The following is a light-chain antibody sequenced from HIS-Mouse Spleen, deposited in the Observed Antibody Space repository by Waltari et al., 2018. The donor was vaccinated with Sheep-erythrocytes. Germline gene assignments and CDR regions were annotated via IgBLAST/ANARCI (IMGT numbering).Light chain of an antibody. CDR1: NLGDKY. Sequence: SYELTQPPSVSVSPGQTASITCSGDNLGDKYACWYQQKPGQSPVQVIYQDSKRPSGIPERFSGSNSGNTATLTISGTQAMDEADYYCQAWDSSTYVFGTGTKVTVL. CDR3: QAWDSSTYV. V-gene: IGLV3-1*01. J-gene: IGLJ1*01. CDR2: QDS.